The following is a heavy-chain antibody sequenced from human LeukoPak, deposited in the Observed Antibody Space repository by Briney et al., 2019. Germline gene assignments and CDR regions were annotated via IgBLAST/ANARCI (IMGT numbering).Heavy chain of an antibody. Sequence: SETLSLTCAVYGGSFSGYYWSWIRQPPGKGLEWIGEINHSGSTNYNPSLKSRVTILVDTSKNQFSLKLSSVTAADTAVYYCARGPPYSSGWYTSTSYYFDYWGQGTLVTVSS. CDR3: ARGPPYSSGWYTSTSYYFDY. D-gene: IGHD6-19*01. CDR1: GGSFSGYY. CDR2: INHSGST. V-gene: IGHV4-34*01. J-gene: IGHJ4*02.